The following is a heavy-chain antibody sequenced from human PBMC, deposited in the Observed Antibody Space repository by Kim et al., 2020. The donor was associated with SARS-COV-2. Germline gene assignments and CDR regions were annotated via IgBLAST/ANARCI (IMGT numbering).Heavy chain of an antibody. CDR2: IYYSGST. CDR1: GGSISSGGYY. CDR3: AREGFGRAGMDV. D-gene: IGHD2-15*01. J-gene: IGHJ6*02. V-gene: IGHV4-31*03. Sequence: SETLSLTCTVSGGSISSGGYYWSWIRQHPGKGLEWIGYIYYSGSTYYNPSLKSRVTISVDTSKNQFSLKLSSVTAADTAVYYCAREGFGRAGMDVWGQGTTVTVSS.